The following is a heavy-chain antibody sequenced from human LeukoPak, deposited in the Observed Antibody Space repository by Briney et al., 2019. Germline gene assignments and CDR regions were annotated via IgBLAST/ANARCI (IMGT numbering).Heavy chain of an antibody. Sequence: GGSLRLSCAASGFTVSSYIMNWVRQAPGKGLEWVSSISSSSSYIYHADSVKGRFTISRDNAKNSLYLQMNSLRAEDTAVYYCARDIRLDYWGQGTLVTVSS. CDR2: ISSSSSYI. CDR1: GFTVSSYI. CDR3: ARDIRLDY. V-gene: IGHV3-21*01. J-gene: IGHJ4*02.